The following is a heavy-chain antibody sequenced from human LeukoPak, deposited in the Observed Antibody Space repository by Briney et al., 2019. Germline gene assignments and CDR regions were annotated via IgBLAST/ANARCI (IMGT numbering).Heavy chain of an antibody. Sequence: DSVKGRFTISRDNSKNTLYLQMNGLRPEDTAVYYCAKGREKVATYDAFEIWGQGTMVTVSS. D-gene: IGHD5-12*01. J-gene: IGHJ3*02. V-gene: IGHV3-30*02. CDR3: AKGREKVATYDAFEI.